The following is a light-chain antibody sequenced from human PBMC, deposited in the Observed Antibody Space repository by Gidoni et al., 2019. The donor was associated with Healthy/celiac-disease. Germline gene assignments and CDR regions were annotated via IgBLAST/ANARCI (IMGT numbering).Light chain of an antibody. CDR3: QQFNSYPPSIT. CDR2: DAS. V-gene: IGKV1-13*02. J-gene: IGKJ5*01. Sequence: ATQLTQSPSSLSASVGDRVTITCRASQGISSALAWYQQKPGKAPKLLFYDASSLESGVPSRFSGSGSGTDFTLTISSLQPEDFATYYCQQFNSYPPSITFGQGTRLEIK. CDR1: QGISSA.